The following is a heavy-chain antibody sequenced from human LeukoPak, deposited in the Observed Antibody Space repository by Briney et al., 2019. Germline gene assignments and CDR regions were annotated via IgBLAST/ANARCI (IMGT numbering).Heavy chain of an antibody. CDR3: ARVYCSSTSCYVKNWFDP. J-gene: IGHJ5*02. V-gene: IGHV1-69*05. Sequence: SVKVSCKASGGTFSSYAISWVRQAPGQGLEWMGGIIPIFGTANYAQKFQGRVTITTDESTSTAYMELSSLRSEDTAVYYCARVYCSSTSCYVKNWFDPWGQGTLVTVSS. D-gene: IGHD2-2*01. CDR1: GGTFSSYA. CDR2: IIPIFGTA.